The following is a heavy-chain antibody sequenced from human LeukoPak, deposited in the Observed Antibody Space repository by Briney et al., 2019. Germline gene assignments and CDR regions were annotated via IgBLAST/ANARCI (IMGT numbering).Heavy chain of an antibody. V-gene: IGHV3-7*01. D-gene: IGHD4-17*01. CDR2: IKQDGGEK. J-gene: IGHJ3*02. CDR1: GFIFSDYW. Sequence: GGSLRLSCGVSGFIFSDYWMNWVRQAPGKGLEWVASIKQDGGEKSYVDSVKGRFTISRDNAKNSLYLHMTSLRVEDTAVYYCVRNDGDDAFDIWGQGTMVTVSS. CDR3: VRNDGDDAFDI.